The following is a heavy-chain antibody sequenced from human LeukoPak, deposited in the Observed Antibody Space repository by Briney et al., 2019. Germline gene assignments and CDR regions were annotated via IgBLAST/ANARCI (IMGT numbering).Heavy chain of an antibody. CDR1: GFTFSSYR. V-gene: IGHV3-NL1*01. CDR2: IYSGGSST. Sequence: PGGSLRLSCAASGFTFSSYRIHWVRQAPGKGLEWVSVIYSGGSSTYYADSVKGRFTSSRDKSKNTLYLQMNSLRAEDTAVYYCARDFYGDNSEVVSWHFDLWGRGTLVSVSS. CDR3: ARDFYGDNSEVVSWHFDL. J-gene: IGHJ2*01. D-gene: IGHD4-23*01.